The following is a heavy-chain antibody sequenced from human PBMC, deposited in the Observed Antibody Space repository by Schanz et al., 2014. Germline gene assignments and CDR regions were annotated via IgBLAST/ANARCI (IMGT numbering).Heavy chain of an antibody. Sequence: QVQLVQSGSEVKTPGASVKVSCKASGYTFTRSGISWVRQAPGQGLEWMGWIGGSDGNTNFAQKVQGRVTMTTDTSTSTAYMELRSLRSDDTAVYYCAGATYSSSWYGGSEYFQHWGQGTLVAVSS. CDR1: GYTFTRSG. CDR3: AGATYSSSWYGGSEYFQH. V-gene: IGHV1-18*01. J-gene: IGHJ1*01. CDR2: IGGSDGNT. D-gene: IGHD6-13*01.